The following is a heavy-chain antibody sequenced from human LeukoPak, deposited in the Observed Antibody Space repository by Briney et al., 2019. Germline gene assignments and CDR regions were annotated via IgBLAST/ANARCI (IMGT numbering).Heavy chain of an antibody. CDR3: ARDKGAYYYGSGSYTGFDY. D-gene: IGHD3-10*01. CDR2: IYHSGST. CDR1: GGSISSGGYY. J-gene: IGHJ4*02. Sequence: SETLSLTCTVSGGSISSGGYYWSWIRQPPGKGLEWIGYIYHSGSTYYNPSLKSRVTISVDTSKNQFSLKLSSVTAADTAVYYCARDKGAYYYGSGSYTGFDYWAREPWSPSPQ. V-gene: IGHV4-30-2*05.